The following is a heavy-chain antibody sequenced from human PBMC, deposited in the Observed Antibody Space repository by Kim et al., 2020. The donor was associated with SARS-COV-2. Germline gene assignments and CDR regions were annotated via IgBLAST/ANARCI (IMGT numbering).Heavy chain of an antibody. CDR2: ISSSSSYI. D-gene: IGHD3-10*01. Sequence: GGSLRLSCAASGFTFSSYSMNWVRQAPGKGLEWVSSISSSSSYIYYADSVKGRFTISRDNAKNSLYLQMNSLRAEDTAVYYCARDPSRERFGELDAFDIWGQGTMVTVSS. CDR3: ARDPSRERFGELDAFDI. J-gene: IGHJ3*02. CDR1: GFTFSSYS. V-gene: IGHV3-21*04.